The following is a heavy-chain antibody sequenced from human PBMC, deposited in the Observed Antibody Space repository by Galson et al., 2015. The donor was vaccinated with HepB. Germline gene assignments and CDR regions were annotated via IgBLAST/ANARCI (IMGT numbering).Heavy chain of an antibody. CDR2: ISFDGSNK. CDR1: GFIFSGYG. D-gene: IGHD6-19*01. CDR3: TRGRWTMAGVAYYFDY. J-gene: IGHJ4*02. Sequence: SLRLSCAASGFIFSGYGIYWVRQAPGKGLEWVAFISFDGSNKYYADSVKGRFTISRDNSKNTLYLQMNSLRGEDTAVYYCTRGRWTMAGVAYYFDYWGQGTLVTVSS. V-gene: IGHV3-30*03.